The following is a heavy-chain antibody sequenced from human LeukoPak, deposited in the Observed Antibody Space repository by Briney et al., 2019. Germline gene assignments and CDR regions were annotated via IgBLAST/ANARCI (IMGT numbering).Heavy chain of an antibody. CDR2: IHHRGGT. CDR3: ATPNDAFNI. V-gene: IGHV4-4*02. CDR1: GGSISNENW. Sequence: SGTLSLTCAVSGGSISNENWWSWARQPPGKGLEWIGEIHHRGGTNYNPSLRSRVTISIDTSKNQFSLKLTSVTAADTAVYYCATPNDAFNIWGQGTMVTVSS. J-gene: IGHJ3*02.